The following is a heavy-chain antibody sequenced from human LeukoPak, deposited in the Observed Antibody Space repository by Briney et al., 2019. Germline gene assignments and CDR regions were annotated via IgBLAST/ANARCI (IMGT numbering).Heavy chain of an antibody. V-gene: IGHV1-2*02. Sequence: ASVKVSCKASGYTFTGYYVHWVRQAPGQGLEWMGWINPNSGGTNYAQKFQGRVTMTRDTSISTAYMELSRLRSDDTAVYYCARELSLYKDFDYWGQGTLVTVSS. J-gene: IGHJ4*02. CDR3: ARELSLYKDFDY. D-gene: IGHD3-16*02. CDR2: INPNSGGT. CDR1: GYTFTGYY.